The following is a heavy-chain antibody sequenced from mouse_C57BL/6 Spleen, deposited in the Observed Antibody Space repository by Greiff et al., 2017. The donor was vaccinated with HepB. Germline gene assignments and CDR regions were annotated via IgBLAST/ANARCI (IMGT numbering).Heavy chain of an antibody. D-gene: IGHD2-5*01. Sequence: EVKVVESGAELVKPGASVKLSCTASGFNIKDYYMHWVKQRTEQGLEWIGRIDPEDGETKYAPKFQGKATITADTSSNTAYLQLSSLTSEDTAVYYCASPYYSNYEDYAMDYWGQGTSVTVSS. V-gene: IGHV14-2*01. CDR3: ASPYYSNYEDYAMDY. CDR2: IDPEDGET. CDR1: GFNIKDYY. J-gene: IGHJ4*01.